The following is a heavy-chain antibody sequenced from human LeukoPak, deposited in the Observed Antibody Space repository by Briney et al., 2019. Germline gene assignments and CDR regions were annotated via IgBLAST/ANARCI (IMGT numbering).Heavy chain of an antibody. CDR1: GYTFTSYY. V-gene: IGHV1-46*01. CDR3: ASSYYYDSSGEYYYYYMDV. Sequence: ASVKVSCKASGYTFTSYYMHWVRQAPGQGLEWMGIINPSGGSTSYAQKFQGRVTMTTDTSTSTAYMELSSLRSEDTAVYYCASSYYYDSSGEYYYYYMDVWGKGTTVTISS. D-gene: IGHD3-22*01. CDR2: INPSGGST. J-gene: IGHJ6*03.